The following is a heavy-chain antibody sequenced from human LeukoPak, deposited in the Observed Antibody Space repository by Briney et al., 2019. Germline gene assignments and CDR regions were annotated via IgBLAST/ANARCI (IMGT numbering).Heavy chain of an antibody. CDR1: GFTFSSYG. D-gene: IGHD3-9*01. V-gene: IGHV3-30*02. Sequence: PGGSLRLSCAASGFTFSSYGMHWVRQAPGKGLEWVAFIRYDGSNKYYADSVKGRFTISRDNSKNTLYLQMNSLRAEDTAVYYCAKGANYDILTGRSNYYYYMDVWGKGTTVTISS. CDR3: AKGANYDILTGRSNYYYYMDV. J-gene: IGHJ6*03. CDR2: IRYDGSNK.